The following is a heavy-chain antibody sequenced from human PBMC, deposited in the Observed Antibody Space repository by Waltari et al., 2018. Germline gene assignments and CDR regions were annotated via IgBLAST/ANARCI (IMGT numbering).Heavy chain of an antibody. CDR2: INHSGST. D-gene: IGHD6-19*01. CDR3: ARQVRWLPYYYYYYGMDV. V-gene: IGHV4-34*01. J-gene: IGHJ6*02. Sequence: QVQLQQWGAGLLKPSETLSLTCAVYGGSFSGYYWSWIRQPPGKGLEWIGEINHSGSTNYIPSLKSRVTISVDTSKTQFSLKLSSVTAADTAVYYCARQVRWLPYYYYYYGMDVWGQGTTVTVSS. CDR1: GGSFSGYY.